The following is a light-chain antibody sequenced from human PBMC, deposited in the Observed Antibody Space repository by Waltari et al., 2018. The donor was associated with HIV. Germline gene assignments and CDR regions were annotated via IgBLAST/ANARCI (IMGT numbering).Light chain of an antibody. CDR3: QTWGTGIVV. CDR2: LNSDGSH. CDR1: SGHSSYV. Sequence: QLVLTQSPSASASLGASVKLTCTLSSGHSSYVIAWHQQQPKKGPRYLMKLNSDGSHFKGDWIPDRFSGSSSGAERYLTISSLQSEDEADYYCQTWGTGIVVFGGGTKLTVL. V-gene: IGLV4-69*01. J-gene: IGLJ2*01.